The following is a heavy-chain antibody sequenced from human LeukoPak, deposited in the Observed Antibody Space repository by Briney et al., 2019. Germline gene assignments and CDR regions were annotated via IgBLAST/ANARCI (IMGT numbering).Heavy chain of an antibody. D-gene: IGHD5-12*01. Sequence: GGSLRLSCAASGFTFSDYYMSWIRQAPGKGLEWVAYITSSGDDIYYADSVKGRLTISRDNAKNALFLRMSSLRVEDTATYYCASDIVATSGDFWGQGTLVSASP. CDR3: ASDIVATSGDF. J-gene: IGHJ4*02. V-gene: IGHV3-11*01. CDR2: ITSSGDDI. CDR1: GFTFSDYY.